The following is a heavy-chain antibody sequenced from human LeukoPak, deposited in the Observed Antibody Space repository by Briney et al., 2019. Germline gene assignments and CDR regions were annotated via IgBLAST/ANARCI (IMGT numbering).Heavy chain of an antibody. J-gene: IGHJ4*02. CDR1: GFTFSSYG. D-gene: IGHD2-15*01. V-gene: IGHV3-64*01. CDR2: ISSIEGRI. Sequence: GRSLRLSCSASGFTFSSYGIHWVRQAPGKGLECVSAISSIEGRIYYANSVKGRFTISRDNSKNMVFLQMGSLRAEDMAVYYCARARRDCSGGTCFSYYFDNWGQGTLVTVSP. CDR3: ARARRDCSGGTCFSYYFDN.